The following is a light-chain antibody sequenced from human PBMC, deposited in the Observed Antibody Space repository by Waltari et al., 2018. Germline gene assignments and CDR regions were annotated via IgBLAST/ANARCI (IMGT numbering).Light chain of an antibody. CDR2: DAS. CDR3: QQYYNVPRT. CDR1: QHVSKY. Sequence: DIQMTQSPSSLSASVGDRVTITCQASQHVSKYLNWYQQKPGKAPNLLIYDASNLQRGVPSSFSGSGSGTHFKFTISSLQPEDIATYYCQQYYNVPRTFGQGTRLEIK. V-gene: IGKV1-33*01. J-gene: IGKJ5*01.